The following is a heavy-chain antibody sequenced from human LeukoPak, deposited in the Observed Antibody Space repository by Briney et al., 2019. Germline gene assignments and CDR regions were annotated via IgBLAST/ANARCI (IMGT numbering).Heavy chain of an antibody. CDR3: AREANSGYSSGDDAFDI. D-gene: IGHD6-19*01. V-gene: IGHV3-74*01. CDR1: GFTFSTYW. CDR2: INGEGRST. J-gene: IGHJ3*02. Sequence: GGSLRLSCAASGFTFSTYWTHWVRQAPGKGLVWVSRINGEGRSTSHAASVKGRFTISRDNAKNTLYLQMNSLRAEDTAVYYCAREANSGYSSGDDAFDIWGQGTMVTVSS.